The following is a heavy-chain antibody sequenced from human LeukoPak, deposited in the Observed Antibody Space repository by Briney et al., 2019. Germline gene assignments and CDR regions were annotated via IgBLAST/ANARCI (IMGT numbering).Heavy chain of an antibody. CDR1: GGSISNYY. D-gene: IGHD6-19*01. V-gene: IGHV4-59*01. J-gene: IGHJ6*03. CDR2: MYNSGST. Sequence: TSETLSLTCTVSGGSISNYYWSWIRQPPGKGLEWIGYMYNSGSTNYNPSLKSRVTISVDTSTNQFSLKLSSVTAADTAVYYCARGAGPNFYYHMDVWGKGTTVTVSS. CDR3: ARGAGPNFYYHMDV.